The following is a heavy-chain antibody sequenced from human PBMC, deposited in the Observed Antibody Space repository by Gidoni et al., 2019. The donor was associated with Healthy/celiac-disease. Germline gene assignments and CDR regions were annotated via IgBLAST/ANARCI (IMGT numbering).Heavy chain of an antibody. J-gene: IGHJ4*02. CDR3: ARGRGNYGDYNFDY. CDR2: FFPIFGTA. CDR1: GGTISSYA. Sequence: QVQLVQAGAEVKKQGSSVKGSCKASGGTISSYAISWVRPAPGQGLEWMGGFFPIFGTANYAQKFPGRVTITADESTSTAYMELSSLISEDTAVYYCARGRGNYGDYNFDYWGQVTMVTVSS. D-gene: IGHD4-17*01. V-gene: IGHV1-69*01.